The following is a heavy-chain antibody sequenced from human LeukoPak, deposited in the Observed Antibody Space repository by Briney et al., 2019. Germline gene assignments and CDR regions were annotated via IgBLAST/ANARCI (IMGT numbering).Heavy chain of an antibody. CDR3: ARDRGRSYFFPDY. V-gene: IGHV3-33*01. D-gene: IGHD3-10*01. CDR2: LWIDGSDK. CDR1: GFTFSSYG. Sequence: GRSLRLSCAASGFTFSSYGMHWVRQTPGKGLGWVAVLWIDGSDKYYVDSVKGGFTISRDNSKNTLYLQMNSLRAEDTAVYYCARDRGRSYFFPDYWGQGPLVTVSS. J-gene: IGHJ4*02.